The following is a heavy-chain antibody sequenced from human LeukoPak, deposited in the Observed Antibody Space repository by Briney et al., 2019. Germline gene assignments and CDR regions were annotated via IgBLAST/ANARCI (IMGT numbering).Heavy chain of an antibody. CDR3: ARLSSGFGWGFDP. CDR1: GYSISSSNW. Sequence: SETLSLTCAVSGYSISSSNWWGWIRQPPGKGLEWMGHVRNSGSAYYNPSLKSRLTMSVDTSNNHFSLKLSSVTAADTAVYYCARLSSGFGWGFDPWGQGTLVTVSS. V-gene: IGHV4-28*01. CDR2: VRNSGSA. D-gene: IGHD3-22*01. J-gene: IGHJ5*02.